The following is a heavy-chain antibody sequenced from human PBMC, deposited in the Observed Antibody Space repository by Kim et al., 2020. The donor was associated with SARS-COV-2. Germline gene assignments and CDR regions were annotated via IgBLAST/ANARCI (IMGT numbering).Heavy chain of an antibody. Sequence: ASVKVSCKASGYTFTSYGISWVRQAPGQGLEWMGWISAYNGNTNYAQKLQGRVTMTTDTSTSTAYMELRSLRSDDTAVYYCARVSIVVVPAAMKGGFYYYYCMDVWGQGTTVTASS. CDR1: GYTFTSYG. J-gene: IGHJ6*02. V-gene: IGHV1-18*04. D-gene: IGHD2-2*01. CDR2: ISAYNGNT. CDR3: ARVSIVVVPAAMKGGFYYYYCMDV.